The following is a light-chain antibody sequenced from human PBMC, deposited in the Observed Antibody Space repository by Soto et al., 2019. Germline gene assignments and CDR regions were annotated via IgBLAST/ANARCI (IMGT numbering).Light chain of an antibody. J-gene: IGLJ3*02. Sequence: QSALTQPASVSGSPGQSITISCTGTSSDVGGYNYVSWYQQHPGKAPKLLIYEVSNRPSGVSNRFSGSKSGTTASLTISGLQADDEVDYYCSSYTSSSTRLFGGGTKVTVL. CDR1: SSDVGGYNY. V-gene: IGLV2-14*01. CDR2: EVS. CDR3: SSYTSSSTRL.